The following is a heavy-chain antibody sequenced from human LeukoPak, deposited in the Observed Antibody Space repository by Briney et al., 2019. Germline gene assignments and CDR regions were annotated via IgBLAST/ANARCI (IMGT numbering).Heavy chain of an antibody. Sequence: ASVKVSCKASGYTFTDYYIHWVRQAPGQGLEWMGWINPNSGDTNYAQKFQGRVTMTRDTSISTAYMDLSRLTSDDTAVYYCARDGFTYYYGSGSYYTLYFDYWGQGTLVTVSS. CDR1: GYTFTDYY. CDR3: ARDGFTYYYGSGSYYTLYFDY. V-gene: IGHV1-2*02. D-gene: IGHD3-10*01. J-gene: IGHJ4*02. CDR2: INPNSGDT.